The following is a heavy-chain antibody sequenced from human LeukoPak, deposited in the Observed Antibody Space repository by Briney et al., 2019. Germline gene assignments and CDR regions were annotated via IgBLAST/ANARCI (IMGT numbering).Heavy chain of an antibody. Sequence: ASVKVSCKASGYTFTSYDINWVRQATAQGLEWMGWMNPNSGNTGYAQKFQGRVTMTRNTSISTAYMELSSLRSEDTAVYYCATPTQLYYYYGMDVWGQGTTVTVSS. CDR1: GYTFTSYD. CDR3: ATPTQLYYYYGMDV. J-gene: IGHJ6*02. V-gene: IGHV1-8*01. D-gene: IGHD1-1*01. CDR2: MNPNSGNT.